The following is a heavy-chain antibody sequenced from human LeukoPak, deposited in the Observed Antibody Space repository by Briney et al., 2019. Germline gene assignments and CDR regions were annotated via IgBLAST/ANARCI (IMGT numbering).Heavy chain of an antibody. V-gene: IGHV3-23*01. CDR1: GFTFSSYA. J-gene: IGHJ6*02. CDR2: ISGSGGST. CDR3: AKGQLRFLEWLSMDV. Sequence: TGGSLRLSCAASGFTFSSYAMSWVRQAPGKGLEWVSAISGSGGSTYYADSVKGRFTISRDNSKNTLYLQMNGLRAEDTAVYYCAKGQLRFLEWLSMDVWGQGTTVTVSS. D-gene: IGHD3-3*01.